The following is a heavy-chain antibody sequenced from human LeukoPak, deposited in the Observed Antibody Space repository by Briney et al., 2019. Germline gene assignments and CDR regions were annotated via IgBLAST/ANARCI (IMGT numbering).Heavy chain of an antibody. CDR1: GGSFSDSY. D-gene: IGHD3-22*01. J-gene: IGHJ4*02. V-gene: IGHV4-34*01. CDR3: ARLDYYDSSGYYFDY. Sequence: SETLSLTCAVYGGSFSDSYWSWIRQPPGKGLEWIGEINLSGNTNYNPSLKSRATMSVDTSRNHLSLKLTSVTAADTAVYYCARLDYYDSSGYYFDYWGQGTLVTVSS. CDR2: INLSGNT.